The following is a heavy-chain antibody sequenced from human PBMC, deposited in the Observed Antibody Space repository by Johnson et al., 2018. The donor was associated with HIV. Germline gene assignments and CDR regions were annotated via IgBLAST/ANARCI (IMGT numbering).Heavy chain of an antibody. Sequence: EQLVESGGGLVKPGGSLRLSCAASVFTVSSNYMSWVRQAPGKGLEWVSVIYSGGSTYYADSVKGRFTISRDNSKNTLYLQMNSLRAEDTAVYYCATSMGATALAFDIWGQGTMVTVSS. CDR1: VFTVSSNY. V-gene: IGHV3-66*02. J-gene: IGHJ3*02. D-gene: IGHD1-26*01. CDR2: IYSGGST. CDR3: ATSMGATALAFDI.